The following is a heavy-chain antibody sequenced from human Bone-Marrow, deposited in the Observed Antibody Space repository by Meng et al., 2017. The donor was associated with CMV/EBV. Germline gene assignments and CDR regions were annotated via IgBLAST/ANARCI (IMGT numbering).Heavy chain of an antibody. CDR1: GFPFSVFA. J-gene: IGHJ4*02. CDR2: ISGRIEST. D-gene: IGHD3-16*01. Sequence: LSCAASGFPFSVFAISWVRQAPGKGLEWVSGISGRIESTYYADSVKGRFTISRDNSKNTLYLQMNSLRAEDTAIYYCARGVMDLDYWGQGTLVTVSS. V-gene: IGHV3-23*01. CDR3: ARGVMDLDY.